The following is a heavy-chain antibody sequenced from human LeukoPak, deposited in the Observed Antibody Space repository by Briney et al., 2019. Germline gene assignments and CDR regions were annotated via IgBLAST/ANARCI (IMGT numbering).Heavy chain of an antibody. Sequence: ASVKVSCKASGGTFSSYAISWVRQAPGQGLEWMGRIIPILGIANYAKKFQGRVTITADKSTSTAYMELSSLRSEDTAVYYCARDIVATIDDYYYGMDVWGQGTTVTVSS. CDR2: IIPILGIA. CDR1: GGTFSSYA. V-gene: IGHV1-69*04. D-gene: IGHD5-12*01. CDR3: ARDIVATIDDYYYGMDV. J-gene: IGHJ6*02.